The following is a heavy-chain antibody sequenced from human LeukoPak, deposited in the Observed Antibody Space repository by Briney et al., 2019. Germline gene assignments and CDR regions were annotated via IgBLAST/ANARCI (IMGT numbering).Heavy chain of an antibody. J-gene: IGHJ5*02. CDR1: GLTFSSYA. V-gene: IGHV3-23*01. CDR2: ISSGGGST. D-gene: IGHD2/OR15-2a*01. CDR3: AKGRTTSISGCFDP. Sequence: GGSLRLSCAASGLTFSSYAMSWVRQAPGKGLEWVSTISSGGGSTYYADSVKGRFTISRDNSKNTLSLQLSSLRVEDTAIYYCAKGRTTSISGCFDPWGQGTLVTVSS.